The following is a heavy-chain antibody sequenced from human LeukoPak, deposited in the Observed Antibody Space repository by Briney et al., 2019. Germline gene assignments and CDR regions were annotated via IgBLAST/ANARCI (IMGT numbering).Heavy chain of an antibody. CDR2: INNDGTIT. J-gene: IGHJ1*01. CDR1: GFTFSGAW. CDR3: ARVSGPGMNEYFHL. D-gene: IGHD3-10*01. Sequence: PGGSLRLSCAASGFTFSGAWLHWVRQAPGKGLVWVSRINNDGTITKYADSVKGRFTISRDNAKNTLYLQMNSLRAEDTAVYYCARVSGPGMNEYFHLWGQGTLVTVSS. V-gene: IGHV3-74*01.